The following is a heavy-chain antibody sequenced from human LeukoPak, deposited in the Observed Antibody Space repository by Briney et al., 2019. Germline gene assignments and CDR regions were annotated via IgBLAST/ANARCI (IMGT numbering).Heavy chain of an antibody. J-gene: IGHJ3*02. D-gene: IGHD3-22*01. CDR1: GGSLSSYY. V-gene: IGHV4-4*07. CDR2: IYTSGST. Sequence: PSETLSVTCTVSGGSLSSYYWSWLRQPPGKGLERIGRIYTSGSTKYNPSLKSRVTMSVDTSKNQFSLKLSSVTAADTAVYYCARGWYYDARHAFDIWGLGTMVTVSS. CDR3: ARGWYYDARHAFDI.